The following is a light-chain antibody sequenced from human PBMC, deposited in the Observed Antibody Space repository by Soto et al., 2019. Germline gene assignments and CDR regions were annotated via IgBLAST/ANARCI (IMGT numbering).Light chain of an antibody. J-gene: IGKJ4*01. CDR2: DAS. CDR3: QQRSNWPRGLT. CDR1: QSVSSY. Sequence: EIVLTQSPATLSFSPGERATLSCRASQSVSSYLAWYQQKPGQAPRLLIYDASNRATGIPARFSGSGSGTDFTLTISSLEPEDFAVYYCQQRSNWPRGLTFGGGTKVEIK. V-gene: IGKV3-11*01.